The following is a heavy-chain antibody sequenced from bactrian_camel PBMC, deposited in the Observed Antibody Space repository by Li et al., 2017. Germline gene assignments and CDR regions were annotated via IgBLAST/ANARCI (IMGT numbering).Heavy chain of an antibody. J-gene: IGHJ4*01. Sequence: HVQLVESGGGSVQAGGSLRLSCAASGSTYSMYCMGWFRQAPGKEREGVAYIDSDDATSYADSVKGRFTISKDSATSTLYLQMNSLKPEDTAVYYCARSDGYLSLTYWGQGTQVTVS. V-gene: IGHV3S53*01. CDR3: ARSDGYLSLTY. CDR2: IDSDDAT. CDR1: GSTYSMYC. D-gene: IGHD3*01.